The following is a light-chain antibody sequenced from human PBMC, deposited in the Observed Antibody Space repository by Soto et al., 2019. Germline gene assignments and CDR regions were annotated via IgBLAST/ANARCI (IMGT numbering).Light chain of an antibody. CDR2: VAS. J-gene: IGKJ5*01. CDR1: QGIGRY. Sequence: IQLTQSPASLSASVGDRVSFTCRASQGIGRYLAWYQQKSWKAPKLLISVASTLHSGVPSRFSGSGSGTDFTLTISSLQPEDVATYYCQQHNSNPITYGQGTRLEIK. V-gene: IGKV1-9*01. CDR3: QQHNSNPIT.